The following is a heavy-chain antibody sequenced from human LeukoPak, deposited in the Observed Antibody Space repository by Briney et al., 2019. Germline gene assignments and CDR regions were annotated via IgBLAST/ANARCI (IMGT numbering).Heavy chain of an antibody. D-gene: IGHD3-22*01. J-gene: IGHJ3*02. CDR3: ASTYYYYSSEAFDI. V-gene: IGHV7-4-1*02. CDR2: FNTNTGNP. CDR1: GYTFTSYA. Sequence: ASVKVSCKASGYTFTSYAMNCVRQAPGQGLEWMGWFNTNTGNPAYAQSFTGRFVFSLDTSVSTAYLKISSLKAEDTAVYYCASTYYYYSSEAFDIWGQGTMVTVSS.